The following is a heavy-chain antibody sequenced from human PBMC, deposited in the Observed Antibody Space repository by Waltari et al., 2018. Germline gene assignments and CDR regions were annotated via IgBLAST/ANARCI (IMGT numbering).Heavy chain of an antibody. Sequence: QVQLVQSGAEVKKTGASVKVSCKASGYSFNGHYLHWVRQAPGQGLEWMGWISPNSGVTNYAQKFQARVTMTRDTSISTAYLELSRLTSDDTAIYYCARDPRWAVTKDYFDFWGQGTLVTVSS. V-gene: IGHV1-2*02. CDR2: ISPNSGVT. CDR3: ARDPRWAVTKDYFDF. CDR1: GYSFNGHY. J-gene: IGHJ4*02. D-gene: IGHD4-17*01.